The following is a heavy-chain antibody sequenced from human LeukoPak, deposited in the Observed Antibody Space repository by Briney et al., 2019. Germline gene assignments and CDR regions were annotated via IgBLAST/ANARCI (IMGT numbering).Heavy chain of an antibody. J-gene: IGHJ4*02. CDR1: GFTFSSYE. CDR3: ADSDILTGYSVY. D-gene: IGHD3-9*01. CDR2: ISSSGSTI. V-gene: IGHV3-48*03. Sequence: GGSLRLSCAASGFTFSSYEMNWVRQAPGKGLEWVSYISSSGSTIYYADSVKGRFTISRDNAKNSLYLQMNSLRAEDTAVYYCADSDILTGYSVYWGQGTLVTVSS.